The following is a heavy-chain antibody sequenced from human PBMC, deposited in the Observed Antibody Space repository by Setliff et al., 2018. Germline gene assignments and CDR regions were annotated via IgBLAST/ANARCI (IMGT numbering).Heavy chain of an antibody. D-gene: IGHD3-22*01. Sequence: ASVKVSCKASGYTFTGYYMHWVRQAPGQGLEWVGRINPDSGGTNYAQKFQGRVTMTRDTSSSTAYMELSRLRSDDTAVYYCARTYYYASSGYRGYYYYLDVWGKGTTVTVSS. CDR3: ARTYYYASSGYRGYYYYLDV. CDR2: INPDSGGT. CDR1: GYTFTGYY. J-gene: IGHJ6*03. V-gene: IGHV1-2*06.